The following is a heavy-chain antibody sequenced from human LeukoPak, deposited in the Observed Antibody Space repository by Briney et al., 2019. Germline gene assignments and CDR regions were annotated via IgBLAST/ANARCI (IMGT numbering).Heavy chain of an antibody. CDR2: ISYDGSNK. D-gene: IGHD2-2*01. V-gene: IGHV3-30-3*01. Sequence: GGSLRLSCAASGFTFSSYAMHWVRQAPGKGLEWVAVISYDGSNKYYADSVKGRFTISRDNSKNTLYLQMNSLRPEDTAMYYCVITGPYCSSSSCSFFDYWGQGTLVTVSS. CDR3: VITGPYCSSSSCSFFDY. CDR1: GFTFSSYA. J-gene: IGHJ4*02.